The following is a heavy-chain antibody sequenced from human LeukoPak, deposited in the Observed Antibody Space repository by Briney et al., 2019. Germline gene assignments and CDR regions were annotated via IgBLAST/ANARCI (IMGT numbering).Heavy chain of an antibody. D-gene: IGHD6-13*01. CDR3: ARRRIAAAGSWFDP. V-gene: IGHV1-8*01. J-gene: IGHJ5*02. CDR2: MNPNSGNT. CDR1: GYTFTSYD. Sequence: ASVKVSCKASGYTFTSYDINWVRQATGQGLEWMGWMNPNSGNTGYAQKFQGRDTMTRNTSISTAYMELSSLRSEDTAVYYCARRRIAAAGSWFDPWGQGTLVTVSS.